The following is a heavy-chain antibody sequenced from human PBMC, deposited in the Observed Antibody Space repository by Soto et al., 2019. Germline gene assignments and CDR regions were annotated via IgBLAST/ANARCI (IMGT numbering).Heavy chain of an antibody. CDR1: GDSVSSNTAA. CDR2: TYYRSNWRH. V-gene: IGHV6-1*01. D-gene: IGHD6-19*01. J-gene: IGHJ4*02. Sequence: SQTLSLTCVISGDSVSSNTAAWNWIRSSPSRGLEWLGRTYYRSNWRHDYAVSVKSRITVNPDTSKNHFSLQLNSVTPDDMAVYYCARGVAGSGFDLWGQGTLVTVSS. CDR3: ARGVAGSGFDL.